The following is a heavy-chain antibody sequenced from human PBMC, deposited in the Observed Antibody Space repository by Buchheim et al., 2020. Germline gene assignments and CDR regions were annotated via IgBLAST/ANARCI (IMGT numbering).Heavy chain of an antibody. J-gene: IGHJ6*02. CDR2: ISSSSSTI. V-gene: IGHV3-48*04. CDR3: ARRDVQSYYYYGMDV. CDR1: GFTFSSYS. D-gene: IGHD1-1*01. Sequence: EVQLVESGGGLVQPGGSLRLSCAASGFTFSSYSMNWVRQAPGKGLEWVSYISSSSSTIYYADSVKGRFTISRDHAKNSLYLQMNSLRAEDTAVYYCARRDVQSYYYYGMDVWGQGTT.